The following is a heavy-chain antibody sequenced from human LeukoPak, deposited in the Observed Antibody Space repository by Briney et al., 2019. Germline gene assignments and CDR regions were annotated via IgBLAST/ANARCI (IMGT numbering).Heavy chain of an antibody. J-gene: IGHJ4*02. D-gene: IGHD3-16*01. V-gene: IGHV3-23*01. Sequence: PGGSLRLSCAASGFTFSSYSMSWVRQAPGKGLEWVSAVTGAGNTYYTDSVKGRFTISRDNSKSTLDLQMNSLRAEDTAVYYCARGGRGVDYWGQGTLVTVSS. CDR1: GFTFSSYS. CDR3: ARGGRGVDY. CDR2: VTGAGNT.